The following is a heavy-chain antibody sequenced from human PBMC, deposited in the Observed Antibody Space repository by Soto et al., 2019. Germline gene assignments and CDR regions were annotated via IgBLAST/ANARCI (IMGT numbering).Heavy chain of an antibody. D-gene: IGHD5-18*01. V-gene: IGHV1-69*12. CDR3: ARGWDTAMVAHY. Sequence: QVQLVQSGAEVKKPGSSVKVSCKASGGTFSSYAISWVRQAPGQGLEWMGGIIPIFGTANYAQKFQGRVTSXAXVSTSTAYMELSSLRSEDTAVYYGARGWDTAMVAHYWGQGTLVTVSS. J-gene: IGHJ4*02. CDR2: IIPIFGTA. CDR1: GGTFSSYA.